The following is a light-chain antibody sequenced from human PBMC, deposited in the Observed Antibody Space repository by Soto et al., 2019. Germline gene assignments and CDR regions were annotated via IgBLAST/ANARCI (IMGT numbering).Light chain of an antibody. CDR2: GAS. Sequence: EIALTQSPGTLSFSPGERATLSCRASQSVSNNYLAWYQEKPGQAPRLLIYGASSRATGIPDRFSGSGSGTDFTLTISRLEPEDFTVYYCQQYGNSPPWTFGQGTKVDIK. J-gene: IGKJ1*01. CDR3: QQYGNSPPWT. CDR1: QSVSNNY. V-gene: IGKV3-20*01.